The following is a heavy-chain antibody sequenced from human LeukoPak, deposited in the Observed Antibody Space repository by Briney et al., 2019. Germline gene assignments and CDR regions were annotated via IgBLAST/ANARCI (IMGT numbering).Heavy chain of an antibody. CDR3: ARVYYGSGSLHYYYYYMDV. J-gene: IGHJ6*03. CDR2: ITDNGRKT. CDR1: GFTFSSYG. V-gene: IGHV3-48*04. D-gene: IGHD3-10*01. Sequence: PGRSLRLSCAASGFTFSSYGMHWVRQAPGKGLEWVSYITDNGRKTYYADSVKGRFTISRDNAKNSLYLQMNSLRAEDTAVYYCARVYYGSGSLHYYYYYMDVWGKGTTVTISS.